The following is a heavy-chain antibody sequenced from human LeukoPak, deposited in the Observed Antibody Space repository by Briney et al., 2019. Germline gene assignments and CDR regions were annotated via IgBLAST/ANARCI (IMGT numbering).Heavy chain of an antibody. J-gene: IGHJ6*03. CDR3: ARQAGVYDFWSGYNYYMDV. CDR2: IYPADSDT. D-gene: IGHD3-3*01. Sequence: GESLKISCKGSGYSFTSYWIGWVRQMPGKGLEWMGIIYPADSDTRYSPSFQGQVTISADKSISTAYLQWSSLKASDTAMYYCARQAGVYDFWSGYNYYMDVWGKGTTVTVSS. CDR1: GYSFTSYW. V-gene: IGHV5-51*01.